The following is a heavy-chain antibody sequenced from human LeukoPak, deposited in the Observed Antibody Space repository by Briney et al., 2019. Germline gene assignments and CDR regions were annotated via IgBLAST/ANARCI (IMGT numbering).Heavy chain of an antibody. Sequence: SSETLSLTCTVSGGSITAYYWNWIRQPPGKGLEWIGSIYNYNPSLKSRVTISVDTSKNQFSLKLSSVTAADTAVYYCARGNRGVMLYYYYMDVWGKGTTVTVSS. V-gene: IGHV4-59*12. J-gene: IGHJ6*03. CDR2: IY. CDR1: GGSITAYY. D-gene: IGHD3-16*01. CDR3: ARGNRGVMLYYYYMDV.